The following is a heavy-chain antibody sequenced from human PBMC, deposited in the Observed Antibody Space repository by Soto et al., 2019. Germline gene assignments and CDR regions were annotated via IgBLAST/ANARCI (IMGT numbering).Heavy chain of an antibody. CDR2: INPNSGGT. J-gene: IGHJ5*02. CDR1: GYTFTGYY. D-gene: IGHD3-16*01. V-gene: IGHV1-2*02. CDR3: ARDDMGDSANWFDP. Sequence: GASVKVSCKASGYTFTGYYMHWVRQAPGQGLEWMGWINPNSGGTNYAQKFQGRVTMTRDTSISTAYMELSRLRSDDTAVYYCARDDMGDSANWFDPWGQGTLVTVSS.